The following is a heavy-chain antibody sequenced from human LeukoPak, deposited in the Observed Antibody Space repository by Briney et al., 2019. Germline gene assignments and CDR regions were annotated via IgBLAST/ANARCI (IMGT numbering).Heavy chain of an antibody. CDR2: IYHSGSP. V-gene: IGHV4-4*02. CDR1: GGSISSNNW. CDR3: ARQCSGGSCRGDVGGWFDP. Sequence: SGTLSLTCAVSGGSISSNNWWGWVRQPPGKGLEWIGEIYHSGSPNYNPSLKSRVTISVDKSRNHFSLNLSSVTAADTAVYYCARQCSGGSCRGDVGGWFDPWGQGTLVTVSS. J-gene: IGHJ5*02. D-gene: IGHD2-15*01.